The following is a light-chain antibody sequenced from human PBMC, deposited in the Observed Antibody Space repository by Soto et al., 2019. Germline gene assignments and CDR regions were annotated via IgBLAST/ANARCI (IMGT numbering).Light chain of an antibody. CDR1: QTVSSNY. V-gene: IGKV3-20*01. Sequence: EIVLTQSPGTLSLSPGERATLSCRASQTVSSNYLAWYQQKPGQAPRLLIYGTSSRATGIPDRFSRSGSRTDFTLTVSTLAPEEFPVYYCQQYGSSPFTFGPGTRVDIK. J-gene: IGKJ3*01. CDR3: QQYGSSPFT. CDR2: GTS.